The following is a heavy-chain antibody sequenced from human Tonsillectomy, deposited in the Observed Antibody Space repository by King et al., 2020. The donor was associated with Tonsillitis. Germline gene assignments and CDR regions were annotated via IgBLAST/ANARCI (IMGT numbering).Heavy chain of an antibody. CDR2: IDPSDSYT. CDR1: GYSFTNYC. Sequence: QLVQSGAEVKKPGESLRISCKGSGYSFTNYCISWVRQMPGKGLEWMGRIDPSDSYTNYNPSSQGHVTISADKSISTAYLQWTSLKASDTAMYYCASTVADIDYWGQGTLVTVSS. CDR3: ASTVADIDY. V-gene: IGHV5-10-1*03. J-gene: IGHJ4*02. D-gene: IGHD6-19*01.